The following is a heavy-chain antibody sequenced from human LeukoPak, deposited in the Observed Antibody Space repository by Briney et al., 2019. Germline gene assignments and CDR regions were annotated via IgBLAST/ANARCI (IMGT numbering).Heavy chain of an antibody. V-gene: IGHV4-59*08. Sequence: PSETLSLTCTVFGGSISSYYWSWIRQPPGKGLEWIGYIYYSGSTNYNPSLKSRVTIPVDTSKNQFSLKLSSVTAADTAVYYCARRFYDILTGYFDAFDIWGQGTMVTVSS. J-gene: IGHJ3*02. CDR2: IYYSGST. CDR1: GGSISSYY. D-gene: IGHD3-9*01. CDR3: ARRFYDILTGYFDAFDI.